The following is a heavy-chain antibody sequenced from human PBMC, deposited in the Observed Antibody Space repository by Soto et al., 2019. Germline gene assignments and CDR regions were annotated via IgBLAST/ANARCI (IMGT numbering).Heavy chain of an antibody. CDR1: GGSISNSSYQ. V-gene: IGHV4-39*01. Sequence: PSETLSLTCTVSGGSISNSSYQWGWIRQPPGKGLQWIGSVSYSGSTYYNPSLKSRLTISVDTSKTQSSLRLSSVTAADTAVYYCSRIAASGPFTGFDNWGRGTLVTVSS. D-gene: IGHD6-13*01. CDR3: SRIAASGPFTGFDN. CDR2: VSYSGST. J-gene: IGHJ4*02.